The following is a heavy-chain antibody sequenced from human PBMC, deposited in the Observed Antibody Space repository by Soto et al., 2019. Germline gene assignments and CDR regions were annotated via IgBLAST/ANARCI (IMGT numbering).Heavy chain of an antibody. CDR1: VFTFSSYS. J-gene: IGHJ6*02. CDR3: ARYYYGSGSYYYYGMDV. V-gene: IGHV3-21*01. Sequence: GGSLRLSCAASVFTFSSYSMNWVRQAPGKGLEWVSSISSSSSYIYYADSVKGRFTISRDSAKNSLYLQMNSLRAEDTAVYYCARYYYGSGSYYYYGMDVWGQGTTVTVSS. CDR2: ISSSSSYI. D-gene: IGHD3-10*01.